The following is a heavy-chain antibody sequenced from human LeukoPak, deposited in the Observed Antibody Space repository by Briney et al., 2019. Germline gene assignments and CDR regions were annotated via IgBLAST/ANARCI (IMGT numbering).Heavy chain of an antibody. Sequence: GGSLRFSCVVSGFTLTNHAVSWVRQAPGKGLEWVSIVTGTGGTYYADSVKGRFILSRDNSKNTVYLQMSSLRAEDTATYYCAKDYCRDGNCPFPFLDSWGQGILVTVSS. CDR1: GFTLTNHA. J-gene: IGHJ4*02. CDR3: AKDYCRDGNCPFPFLDS. D-gene: IGHD2-15*01. V-gene: IGHV3-23*01. CDR2: VTGTGGT.